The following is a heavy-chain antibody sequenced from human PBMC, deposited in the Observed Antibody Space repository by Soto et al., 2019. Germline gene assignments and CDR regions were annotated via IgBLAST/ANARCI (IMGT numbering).Heavy chain of an antibody. CDR2: MNTNSDDT. V-gene: IGHV1-8*01. CDR3: AREWSAAGHFYGMDV. D-gene: IGHD6-13*01. Sequence: QVQLVQSGAEVKKPGASVQVSCKTSGYTFTSYDINWVRQAPGQGLEWVGWMNTNSDDTRSAQKFRGRLTLTRDTSMRAVYMKLSNLRPDDTAVYYCAREWSAAGHFYGMDVWGQGTTVAVSS. CDR1: GYTFTSYD. J-gene: IGHJ6*02.